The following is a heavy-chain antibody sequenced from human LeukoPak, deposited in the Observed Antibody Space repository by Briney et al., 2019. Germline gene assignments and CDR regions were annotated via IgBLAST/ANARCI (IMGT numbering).Heavy chain of an antibody. Sequence: GGSLRLSCAASGFTFSSNYMSWVRQAPGKGLEWVSVIYSGGSTYYADSVKGRFTISRDNSKNTLYLQMNSLRAEDTAVYYCAVVAATRAFDIWGQGTMVTVSS. CDR2: IYSGGST. V-gene: IGHV3-53*01. CDR1: GFTFSSNY. J-gene: IGHJ3*02. CDR3: AVVAATRAFDI. D-gene: IGHD2-15*01.